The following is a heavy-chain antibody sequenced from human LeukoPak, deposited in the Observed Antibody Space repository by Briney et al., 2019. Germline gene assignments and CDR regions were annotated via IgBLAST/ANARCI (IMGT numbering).Heavy chain of an antibody. D-gene: IGHD6-13*01. CDR1: GFTFSSYA. J-gene: IGHJ4*02. V-gene: IGHV3-30-3*01. CDR3: AKAYSNNWYYFDY. CDR2: ISYDGSNK. Sequence: PGGSLRLSCAASGFTFSSYAMHWVRQAPGKGLEWVAVISYDGSNKYYADSVKGRFTISRDNSKNTLYLQMNSLRAEDTAVYYCAKAYSNNWYYFDYWGQGTLVTVSS.